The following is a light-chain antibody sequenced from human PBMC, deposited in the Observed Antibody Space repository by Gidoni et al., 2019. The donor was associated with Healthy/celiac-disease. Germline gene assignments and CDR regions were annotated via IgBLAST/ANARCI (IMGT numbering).Light chain of an antibody. CDR1: QSVSSSN. CDR2: GAS. CDR3: QQYGSSPLT. Sequence: EIVLTKSPGTLSLSPGERATLSCRASQSVSSSNLAWYQQKPGQAPRLLIYGASSRATGIPDRFSGSGSGTDFTLTISSLEPEDFAVYYCQQYGSSPLTFGGGTKVEIK. J-gene: IGKJ4*01. V-gene: IGKV3-20*01.